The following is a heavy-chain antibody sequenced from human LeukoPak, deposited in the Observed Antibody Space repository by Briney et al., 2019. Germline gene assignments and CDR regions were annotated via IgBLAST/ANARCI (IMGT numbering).Heavy chain of an antibody. CDR1: AFTFSTYT. J-gene: IGHJ4*02. CDR3: ARKYTYGFDY. D-gene: IGHD5-18*01. V-gene: IGHV3-48*01. CDR2: ISGSSSTI. Sequence: GGSLRLSCAASAFTFSTYTMNWVRQAPGKGLDWVAYISGSSSTIYYADSVKGRFTISRDNAKNSLYLQMNSLRAEDTAVYYCARKYTYGFDYWGQGTLVTVSS.